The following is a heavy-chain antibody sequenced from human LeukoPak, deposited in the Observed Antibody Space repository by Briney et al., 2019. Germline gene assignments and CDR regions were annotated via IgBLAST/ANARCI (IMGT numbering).Heavy chain of an antibody. Sequence: PGGSLRLSCAASGFTFSSYSMNWVRQAPGKGLEWVSSISSSSGYIYYADSVKGRFTISSDNAKNSLYLQMNSLRAEDTAVYYCARAFIAAADYYFDYWGQGTLVTVSS. V-gene: IGHV3-21*01. CDR1: GFTFSSYS. J-gene: IGHJ4*02. CDR2: ISSSSGYI. CDR3: ARAFIAAADYYFDY. D-gene: IGHD6-13*01.